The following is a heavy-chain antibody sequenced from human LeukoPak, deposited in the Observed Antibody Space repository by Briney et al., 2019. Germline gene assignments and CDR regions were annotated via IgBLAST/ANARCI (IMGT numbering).Heavy chain of an antibody. V-gene: IGHV3-23*01. CDR2: NSGSGGRT. Sequence: SGGSLRLSCAASGFTFSSYAMTWGRQAPGKGLEWVSGNSGSGGRTNYADSVKGRFTISRDNARNSLYLQMNSLRAEDTAVYYCARSRRDNYYYYYGMDVWGQGTTVTVSS. CDR3: ARSRRDNYYYYYGMDV. CDR1: GFTFSSYA. J-gene: IGHJ6*02. D-gene: IGHD5-24*01.